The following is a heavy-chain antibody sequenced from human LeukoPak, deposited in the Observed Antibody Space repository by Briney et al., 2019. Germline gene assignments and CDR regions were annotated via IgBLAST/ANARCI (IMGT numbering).Heavy chain of an antibody. D-gene: IGHD5-24*01. V-gene: IGHV4-34*01. CDR2: INHSGST. J-gene: IGHJ5*02. CDR1: GGSFSGYY. CDR3: AREVEMATITS. Sequence: PSETLSPTCAVYGGSFSGYYWTWIRQAPGKGLEWIGEINHSGSTNYNPSLKRRVTISVDTSKNQFSLKLSSVTAADTAVYYCAREVEMATITSWGQGTLVTVSS.